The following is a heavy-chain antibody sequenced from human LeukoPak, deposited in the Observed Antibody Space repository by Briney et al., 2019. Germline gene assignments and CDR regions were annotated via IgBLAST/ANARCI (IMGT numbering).Heavy chain of an antibody. V-gene: IGHV4-39*01. CDR2: IYYSGST. CDR1: GGSISSSSYY. CDR3: ARRGIQLWLGWFDP. D-gene: IGHD5-18*01. J-gene: IGHJ5*02. Sequence: SETLSLTCTVSGGSISSSSYYWGWIRQPPGKGLEWIGSIYYSGSTYYNPSLKSRVTISVDTSKNQCSLKRSSVTAADTAVYYCARRGIQLWLGWFDPWGQGTLVTVSS.